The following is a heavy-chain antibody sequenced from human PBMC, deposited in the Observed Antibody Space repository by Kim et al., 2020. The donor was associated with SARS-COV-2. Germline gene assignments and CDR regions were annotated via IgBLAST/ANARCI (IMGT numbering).Heavy chain of an antibody. D-gene: IGHD3-3*02. V-gene: IGHV4-39*01. CDR2: IYYSGST. J-gene: IGHJ4*01. CDR3: ASRGDRMLGVVSDY. Sequence: SETLSLTCTVSGGSISSSGFYWGWIRQPPGMGLEWIGSIYYSGSTYYNPSLKSRVTISVDTSKNQFSLKLSSGTAADTAVYYCASRGDRMLGVVSDYWG. CDR1: GGSISSSGFY.